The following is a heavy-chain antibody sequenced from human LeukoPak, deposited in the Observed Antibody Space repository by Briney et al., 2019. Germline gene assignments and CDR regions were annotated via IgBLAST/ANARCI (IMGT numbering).Heavy chain of an antibody. Sequence: GGSLSLFCAVCRHTFSRYDMHGVRQARGRARVGVAVIWYVGSNKYYAESVRGRYTISRGNSKNTLYLQMNSLIAEHTAVFYFTRLGMAVADVDGAFDIWGQGTMVTVSS. CDR2: IWYVGSNK. D-gene: IGHD6-19*01. CDR1: RHTFSRYD. J-gene: IGHJ3*02. CDR3: TRLGMAVADVDGAFDI. V-gene: IGHV3-33*01.